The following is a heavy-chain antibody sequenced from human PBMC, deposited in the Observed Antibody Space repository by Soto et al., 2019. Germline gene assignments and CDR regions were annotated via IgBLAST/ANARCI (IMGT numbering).Heavy chain of an antibody. Sequence: QVQLVQSGAEVKEPGSSVRVSCKASGGTFDNFIMNWVRQTPGQGLEWMGGIVPMLGTPTYAEKFKGRVTISATGSASTMYMEVTSLRSEGTAIYYCARNGTYSSPLSQYSGMDVWGQGTTVTVSS. CDR1: GGTFDNFI. V-gene: IGHV1-69*01. CDR2: IVPMLGTP. CDR3: ARNGTYSSPLSQYSGMDV. J-gene: IGHJ6*02. D-gene: IGHD1-26*01.